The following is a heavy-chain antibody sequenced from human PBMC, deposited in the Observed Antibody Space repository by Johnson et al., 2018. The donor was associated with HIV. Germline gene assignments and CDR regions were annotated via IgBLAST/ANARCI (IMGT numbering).Heavy chain of an antibody. D-gene: IGHD2-8*02. V-gene: IGHV3-33*08. J-gene: IGHJ3*02. CDR2: IRYDGSNK. CDR1: GFTFSSYP. CDR3: ARVKGCTGGVCSALGAFDI. Sequence: QEQLVESGGGVVQPGRSLRLSCSASGFTFSSYPMHWVRQAPGKGLEWVAFIRYDGSNKYYADSVKGRFTISRDNAKNSLYLQMNSLRAEDTAVYYCARVKGCTGGVCSALGAFDIWGQGTMVTVSS.